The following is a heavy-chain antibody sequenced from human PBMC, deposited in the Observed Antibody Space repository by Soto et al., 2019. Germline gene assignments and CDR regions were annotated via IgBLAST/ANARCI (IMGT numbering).Heavy chain of an antibody. D-gene: IGHD5-18*01. CDR2: ISSSISTM. V-gene: IGHV3-48*02. CDR1: GFTFSSYS. Sequence: EVQLVASGGGLVQPGGSLRLSCAASGFTFSSYSMNWVRQAPGKGLEWLSYISSSISTMHYAASVKGRFTISRDNAKNSLYLQINSLRDEYTAVYYCAREVRDTAVADFDYWGKGTLVTVSS. J-gene: IGHJ4*02. CDR3: AREVRDTAVADFDY.